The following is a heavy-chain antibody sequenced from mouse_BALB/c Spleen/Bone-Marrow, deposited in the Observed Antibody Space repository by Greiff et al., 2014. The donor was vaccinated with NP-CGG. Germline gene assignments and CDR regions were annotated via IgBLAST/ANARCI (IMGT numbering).Heavy chain of an antibody. CDR1: GYTFTTYT. Sequence: QVQLQQPGAELARPGASVEMSCRASGYTFTTYTMHWVKQRPGQGLEWIGYINPSSGYTYYNQKFKDKATLTADKSSSAAYLQLSSLTSEDSAVYYCARVYGNYDAMDYWGQGTSVTVSS. V-gene: IGHV1-4*01. D-gene: IGHD2-1*01. CDR2: INPSSGYT. J-gene: IGHJ4*01. CDR3: ARVYGNYDAMDY.